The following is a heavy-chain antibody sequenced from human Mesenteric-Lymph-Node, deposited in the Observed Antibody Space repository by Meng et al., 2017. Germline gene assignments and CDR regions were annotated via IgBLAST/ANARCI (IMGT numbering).Heavy chain of an antibody. Sequence: ASVTVSCKASGYTFTSYYMHWVRQAPGQGLEWMGIINPSGGSTSYAQKFQGRVTMTRDTSTSTVYMELSSLRSEDTAVYYCASGQQLYSGSYRWGDYWGQGTLVTVSS. D-gene: IGHD1-26*01. CDR3: ASGQQLYSGSYRWGDY. V-gene: IGHV1-46*01. J-gene: IGHJ4*02. CDR2: INPSGGST. CDR1: GYTFTSYY.